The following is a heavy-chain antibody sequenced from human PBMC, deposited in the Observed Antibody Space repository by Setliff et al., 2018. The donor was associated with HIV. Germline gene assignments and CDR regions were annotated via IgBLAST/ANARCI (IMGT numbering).Heavy chain of an antibody. CDR3: ARDPGWANPEYFQK. J-gene: IGHJ1*01. Sequence: PSETLSLTCTVSGGSIGSSNYYWDWIRQSPGKGLEWIGSIYYSGRTFYNPSLKSRVIMSVDTSKNQFSLNLTSVTAADTAVYYCARDPGWANPEYFQKWGQGTLVTVSS. CDR1: GGSIGSSNYY. V-gene: IGHV4-39*07. D-gene: IGHD2-8*01. CDR2: IYYSGRT.